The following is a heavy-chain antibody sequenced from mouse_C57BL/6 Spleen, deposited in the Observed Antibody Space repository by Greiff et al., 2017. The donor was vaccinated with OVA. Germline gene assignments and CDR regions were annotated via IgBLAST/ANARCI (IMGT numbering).Heavy chain of an antibody. CDR1: GFTFSDYY. Sequence: EVMLVESEGGLVQPGSSMKLSCTASGFTFSDYYMAWVRQVPEKGLEWVANINYDGSSTYYLDSLKSRFIISRDNAKNILYLQMSSLKSEDTATYYCARDSDYYGSSWYFDVWGTGTTVTVSS. V-gene: IGHV5-16*01. CDR3: ARDSDYYGSSWYFDV. J-gene: IGHJ1*03. D-gene: IGHD1-1*01. CDR2: INYDGSST.